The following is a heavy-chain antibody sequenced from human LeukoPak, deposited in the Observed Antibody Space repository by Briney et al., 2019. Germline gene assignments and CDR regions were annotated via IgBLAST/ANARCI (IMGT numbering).Heavy chain of an antibody. Sequence: PSETLSLTCTVSSGSISNYYWSWIRQPPGKGLEWIGYISYTGSTTYNPSLKSRVTVSLDTSKNQFSLKLSSVTAADTAVYYCARSQVAALYYFDYWGQGTLVTVSS. J-gene: IGHJ4*02. CDR3: ARSQVAALYYFDY. CDR1: SGSISNYY. V-gene: IGHV4-59*01. D-gene: IGHD2-15*01. CDR2: ISYTGST.